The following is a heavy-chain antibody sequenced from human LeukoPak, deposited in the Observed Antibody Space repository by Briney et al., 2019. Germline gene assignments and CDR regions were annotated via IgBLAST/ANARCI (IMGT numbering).Heavy chain of an antibody. J-gene: IGHJ4*02. Sequence: GGSLRLSCAASGFTFSSYWMSWVRQAPGKGLERVANIKQDGSEKYYVDPVKGRFTISRDNAKNSLYLQMNSPRAEDTAVYYCARDRDYGQQRDYWGQGTLVTVSS. CDR2: IKQDGSEK. V-gene: IGHV3-7*01. CDR1: GFTFSSYW. CDR3: ARDRDYGQQRDY. D-gene: IGHD4/OR15-4a*01.